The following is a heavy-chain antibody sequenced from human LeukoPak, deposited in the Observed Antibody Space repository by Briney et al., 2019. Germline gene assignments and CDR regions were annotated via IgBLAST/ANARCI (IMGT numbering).Heavy chain of an antibody. CDR1: EFTFSDLG. CDR2: IRFDGSAK. J-gene: IGHJ4*02. Sequence: SGGSLRLSCAASEFTFSDLGMHSVRQTPGKGLEWLAFIRFDGSAKFYADSVKGRFSISRDNSRNTLFLQMNSLRIEDTAVYHCAKDDGDYYWGQGTLVTVSS. CDR3: AKDDGDYY. V-gene: IGHV3-30*02. D-gene: IGHD4-17*01.